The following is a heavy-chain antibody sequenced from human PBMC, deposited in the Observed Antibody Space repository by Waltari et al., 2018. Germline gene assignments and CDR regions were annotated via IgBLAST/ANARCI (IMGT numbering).Heavy chain of an antibody. D-gene: IGHD7-27*01. CDR1: GGSISSYY. V-gene: IGHV3-53*04. CDR3: AKDLGPTPEPPYYYYYYMDV. J-gene: IGHJ6*03. Sequence: VQLQESGPGLVKPSETLSLTCTVSGGSISSYYWSWIRQPPGKGLEWVSVIYSGGSTYYADSVKGRFTISRDNSKNTLYLQMNSLRAEDTAVYYCAKDLGPTPEPPYYYYYYMDVWGKGTTVTVSS. CDR2: IYSGGST.